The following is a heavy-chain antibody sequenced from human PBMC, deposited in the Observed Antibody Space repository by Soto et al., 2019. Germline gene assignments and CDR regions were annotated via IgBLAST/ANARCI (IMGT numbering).Heavy chain of an antibody. D-gene: IGHD3-3*01. Sequence: ASVKVSCKASGGSFGKSAINWVRQTPGQGLEWLGGFIPVYRTLNYAQKFQGRITITADESTGTAYMTLSSLASDDTAVYYCATGVIWIGYFTVDSWGQGTRVTVS. J-gene: IGHJ4*02. V-gene: IGHV1-69*13. CDR1: GGSFGKSA. CDR3: ATGVIWIGYFTVDS. CDR2: FIPVYRTL.